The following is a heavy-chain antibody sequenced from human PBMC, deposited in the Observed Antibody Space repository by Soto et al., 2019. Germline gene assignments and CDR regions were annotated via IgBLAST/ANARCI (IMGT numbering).Heavy chain of an antibody. D-gene: IGHD3-3*01. CDR2: IKSKTDGGTT. J-gene: IGHJ6*03. CDR3: TTGNDFWSGYNYYYYMDV. V-gene: IGHV3-15*01. Sequence: GGPLRLSCAASGFTFSNAWMSWVRQAPGKGLEWVGRIKSKTDGGTTDYAAPVKGRFTISRDDSKNTLYLQMNSLKTEDTAVYYCTTGNDFWSGYNYYYYMDVWGKGTTVTVSS. CDR1: GFTFSNAW.